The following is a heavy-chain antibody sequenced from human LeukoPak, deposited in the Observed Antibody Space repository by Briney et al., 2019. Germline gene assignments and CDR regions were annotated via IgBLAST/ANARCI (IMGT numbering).Heavy chain of an antibody. J-gene: IGHJ3*02. CDR1: GFTFSSYS. Sequence: GGSLRLSCAASGFTFSSYSMNWVRQAPGKGLEWVSSISISSSYIYYADSVKGRLTISRDNAKNSLYLQMNSLRAEDTAVYYCASPADYDSSTFDIWGQGTMVTVSS. V-gene: IGHV3-21*01. D-gene: IGHD3-22*01. CDR3: ASPADYDSSTFDI. CDR2: ISISSSYI.